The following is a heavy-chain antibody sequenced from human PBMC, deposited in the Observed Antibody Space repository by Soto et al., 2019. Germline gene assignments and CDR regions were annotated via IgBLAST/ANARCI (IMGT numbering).Heavy chain of an antibody. CDR2: ISAYNGNT. V-gene: IGHV1-18*01. CDR3: AIXRGSYALDY. D-gene: IGHD1-26*01. Sequence: QVQLVQSGAEVKKPGASVKVSCKASGYTFTSYGISWVRQAPGQGLEWMGWISAYNGNTNYEQKLQGRVTMTTDTTXXXXXXXXXXXXXXXXAVYYXAIXRGSYALDYWGQGTLVTVSS. J-gene: IGHJ4*02. CDR1: GYTFTSYG.